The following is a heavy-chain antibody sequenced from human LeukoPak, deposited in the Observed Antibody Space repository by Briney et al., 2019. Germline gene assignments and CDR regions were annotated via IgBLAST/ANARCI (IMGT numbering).Heavy chain of an antibody. CDR1: GFTFSSYW. CDR2: ISDGGSTT. J-gene: IGHJ4*02. D-gene: IGHD3-22*01. Sequence: GGSLRLSCAASGFTFSSYWMHWVRQAPGKGLVWVSRISDGGSTTAYAASVKGRFTISRDNTKNTLYLQVNGLRAEDTAVDYCSRSAYYDGSGNYYDYWGQGTLVTVSS. V-gene: IGHV3-74*01. CDR3: SRSAYYDGSGNYYDY.